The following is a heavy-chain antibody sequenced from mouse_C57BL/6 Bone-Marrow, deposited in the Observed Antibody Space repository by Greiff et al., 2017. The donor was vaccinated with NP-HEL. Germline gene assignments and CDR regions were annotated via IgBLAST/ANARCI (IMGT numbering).Heavy chain of an antibody. D-gene: IGHD1-1*01. CDR3: ARQLLNYAMDY. Sequence: DVKLVESGGGLVKPGGSLKLSCAASGFTFSDYGMHWVRQAPEKGLEWVAYISSGSSTIYYADTVKGRFTISRDNAKNTLFLQMTSLRSEDTAMYYCARQLLNYAMDYWGQGTSVTVSS. V-gene: IGHV5-17*01. J-gene: IGHJ4*01. CDR2: ISSGSSTI. CDR1: GFTFSDYG.